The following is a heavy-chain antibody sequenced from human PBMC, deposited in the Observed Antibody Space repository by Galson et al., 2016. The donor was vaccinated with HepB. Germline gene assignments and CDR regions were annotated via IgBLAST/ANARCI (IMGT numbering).Heavy chain of an antibody. CDR3: TREHLQRRTGLDL. CDR1: GFTFGSHV. D-gene: IGHD6-25*01. V-gene: IGHV3-64*01. Sequence: SLRLSCAASGFTFGSHVMHWVRQAPGKGLEYVSGISYNVWTTYYGNSVKGRFTISRDSSKDTLSLQLDSLRVEDMAVYYCTREHLQRRTGLDLWGRGTLVTVSS. CDR2: ISYNVWTT. J-gene: IGHJ4*02.